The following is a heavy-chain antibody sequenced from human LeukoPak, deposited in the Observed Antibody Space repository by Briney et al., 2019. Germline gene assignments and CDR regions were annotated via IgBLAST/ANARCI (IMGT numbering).Heavy chain of an antibody. CDR1: GGSISNYY. Sequence: NPSETLSLTCNVSGGSISNYYWSWIRQAAGKGLEWIGRIHSSASSNYNTSPKGRVIMSIDTSTNQISLKLNSVTAADTAVYYCARTGYCSGGSCYSDTGGGFYFYYMDIWGKGTTVTISS. CDR3: ARTGYCSGGSCYSDTGGGFYFYYMDI. CDR2: IHSSASS. J-gene: IGHJ6*03. D-gene: IGHD2-15*01. V-gene: IGHV4-4*07.